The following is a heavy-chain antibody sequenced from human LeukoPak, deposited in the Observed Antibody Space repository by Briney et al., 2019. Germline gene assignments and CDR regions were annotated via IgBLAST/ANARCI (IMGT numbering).Heavy chain of an antibody. J-gene: IGHJ4*02. CDR2: ISGSGAST. Sequence: SGFXXXXYAMSWVRQAPGKGLEWVSTISGSGASTYYADSVKGRFTISRDNSKNTLYLQMNSLRAEDTAVYYCAKDPKKFGVVINFDYWGQGTLVTVSS. D-gene: IGHD3-3*01. CDR1: GFXXXXYA. CDR3: AKDPKKFGVVINFDY. V-gene: IGHV3-23*01.